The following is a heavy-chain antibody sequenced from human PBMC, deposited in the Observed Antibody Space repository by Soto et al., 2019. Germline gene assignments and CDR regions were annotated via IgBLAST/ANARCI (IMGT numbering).Heavy chain of an antibody. J-gene: IGHJ4*02. D-gene: IGHD2-21*01. CDR2: ISGNGVST. CDR1: ELTIGNLG. V-gene: IGHV3-23*01. Sequence: PKRHPSTASELTIGNLGVPRIRQAPGKGLEWVSGISGNGVSTYYADSVNGRFTISRDNSKNTLYLQMNSLRVEDTALYYCANQRVIFDFLVQGSLVTGTS. CDR3: ANQRVIFDF.